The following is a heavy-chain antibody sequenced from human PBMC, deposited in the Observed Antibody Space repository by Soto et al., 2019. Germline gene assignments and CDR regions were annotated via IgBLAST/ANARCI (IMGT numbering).Heavy chain of an antibody. J-gene: IGHJ4*02. D-gene: IGHD3-3*01. CDR2: ISGSGGST. CDR3: AKDGTGYDFWSGYFLDY. Sequence: GSMRLSGAASGCTFSSYAMSWVRQAPGKGLEWVSAISGSGGSTYYADSGKGRFTISRDNSKNTLYLQMNSLRAEDTAVYYCAKDGTGYDFWSGYFLDYWGQGTLVTVSS. CDR1: GCTFSSYA. V-gene: IGHV3-23*01.